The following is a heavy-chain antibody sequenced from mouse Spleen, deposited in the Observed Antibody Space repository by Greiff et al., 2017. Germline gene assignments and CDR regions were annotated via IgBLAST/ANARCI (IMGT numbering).Heavy chain of an antibody. V-gene: IGHV5-6*01. CDR2: ISSGGSYT. D-gene: IGHD4-1*01. J-gene: IGHJ3*01. CDR1: GFTFSSYG. Sequence: EVQVVESGGDLVKPGGSLKLSCAASGFTFSSYGMSWVRQTPDKRLEWVATISSGGSYTYYPDSVKGRFTISRDNAKNTLYLQMSSLKSEDTAMYYCARGDWDWFAYWGQGTLVTVSA. CDR3: ARGDWDWFAY.